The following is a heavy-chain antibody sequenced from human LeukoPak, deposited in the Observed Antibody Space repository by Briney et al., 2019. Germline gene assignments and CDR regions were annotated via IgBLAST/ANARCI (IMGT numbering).Heavy chain of an antibody. CDR3: AGKPAGRGRFDY. Sequence: PSEILSLTCTVSGGSISNDYWSWLRQPPGKGLEWIGYIYYTGTTNYNPSLKSRVTMSIDTSKNHFSLKLSSVTAADTAVYYCAGKPAGRGRFDYWGQGTLVTVSS. CDR1: GGSISNDY. J-gene: IGHJ4*02. D-gene: IGHD6-19*01. V-gene: IGHV4-59*08. CDR2: IYYTGTT.